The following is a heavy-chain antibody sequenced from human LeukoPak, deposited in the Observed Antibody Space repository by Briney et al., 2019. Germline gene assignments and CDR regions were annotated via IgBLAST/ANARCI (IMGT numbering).Heavy chain of an antibody. Sequence: SETLSLTCTVSGCSISSSSYYWGWIRQPPGKGLEWIGSIYYSGSTYYNPSLKSRVTISVDTSKNQFSLKLSSVIAADTAVYYCARQGDTAMVTMNYWGQGTLVTVSS. CDR2: IYYSGST. D-gene: IGHD5-18*01. CDR1: GCSISSSSYY. J-gene: IGHJ4*02. CDR3: ARQGDTAMVTMNY. V-gene: IGHV4-39*01.